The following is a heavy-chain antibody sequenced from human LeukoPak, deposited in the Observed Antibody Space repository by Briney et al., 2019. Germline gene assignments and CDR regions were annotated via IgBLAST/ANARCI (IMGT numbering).Heavy chain of an antibody. CDR1: GYSISSGYY. CDR3: ARAPYSSSWVDY. V-gene: IGHV4-38-2*02. J-gene: IGHJ4*02. CDR2: IYHSGST. D-gene: IGHD6-13*01. Sequence: PSETLSLTCTVSGYSISSGYYWGWIRQPPGKGLEWIGSIYHSGSTYYNPSLKSRVTISVDTSKNQFSLKLSSVTAADTAVYYCARAPYSSSWVDYWGQGTLVTVSS.